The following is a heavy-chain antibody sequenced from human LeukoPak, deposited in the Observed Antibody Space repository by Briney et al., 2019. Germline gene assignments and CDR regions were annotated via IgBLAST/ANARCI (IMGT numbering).Heavy chain of an antibody. D-gene: IGHD6-6*01. V-gene: IGHV3-23*01. CDR3: APRGAARNFDY. CDR2: ISDSGGST. Sequence: GGSLRLSCAVSGITLSNYGMSWVRQAPGKGLEWVAGISDSGGSTNYADSVRGRFTISRDNSKNTLYLQMNSLRGEDTAVYYCAPRGAARNFDYWGQGTLVTVSS. J-gene: IGHJ4*02. CDR1: GITLSNYG.